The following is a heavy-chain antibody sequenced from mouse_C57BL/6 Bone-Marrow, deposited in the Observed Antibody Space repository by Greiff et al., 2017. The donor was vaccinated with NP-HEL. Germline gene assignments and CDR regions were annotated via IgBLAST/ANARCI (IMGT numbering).Heavy chain of an antibody. J-gene: IGHJ2*01. CDR3: AREGTVVATDYFDY. CDR2: ISSGSSTI. D-gene: IGHD1-1*01. V-gene: IGHV5-17*01. CDR1: GFTFSDYG. Sequence: EVQRVESGGGLVKPGGSLKLSCAASGFTFSDYGMHWVRQAPEKGLEWVAYISSGSSTIYYADTVKGRFTISRDNAKNTLFLQMTSLRSEDTAMYYCAREGTVVATDYFDYWGQGTTLTVSS.